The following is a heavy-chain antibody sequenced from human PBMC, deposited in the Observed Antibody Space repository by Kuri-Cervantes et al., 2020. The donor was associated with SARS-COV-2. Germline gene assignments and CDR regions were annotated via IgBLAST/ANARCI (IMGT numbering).Heavy chain of an antibody. CDR2: IYHSGST. CDR3: ARDSGDAFDI. D-gene: IGHD6-25*01. CDR1: GYSISSGYY. J-gene: IGHJ3*02. Sequence: ESLKISCAVSGYSISSGYYWGWIRQPPGKGLEWIGSIYHSGSTYYNPSLKSRVTISVDTSKNQFSLKLSSVTAADTAVYYCARDSGDAFDIWGQGTMVTVSS. V-gene: IGHV4-38-2*02.